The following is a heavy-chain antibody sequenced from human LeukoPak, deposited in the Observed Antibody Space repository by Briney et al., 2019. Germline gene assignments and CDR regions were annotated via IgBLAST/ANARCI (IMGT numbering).Heavy chain of an antibody. CDR1: GFTFSSYS. J-gene: IGHJ4*02. D-gene: IGHD1-14*01. V-gene: IGHV3-21*01. Sequence: GGSLRLSCAASGFTFSSYSMNWVRQAPGKGLEWVSSISSSSSYIYYADSVKGRFTISRDNAKNSLYLQMNSLRAEDTAVYYCARYAPTTQNFDYWGQGTLVTVSS. CDR3: ARYAPTTQNFDY. CDR2: ISSSSSYI.